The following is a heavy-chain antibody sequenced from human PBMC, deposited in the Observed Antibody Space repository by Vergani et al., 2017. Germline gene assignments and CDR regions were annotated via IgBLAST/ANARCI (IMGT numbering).Heavy chain of an antibody. D-gene: IGHD3-22*01. V-gene: IGHV3-15*01. CDR3: TALIGDFYYYDRSGSVN. Sequence: EVQLLESGGGLVQPGGSLRLSCAASGFTFSNAWMSWVRQAPGKGLEWVGRIKSKTDGGTTDYAAPVKGRFTISRDDSKNTLYLQMNSLKTEDTAVYYCTALIGDFYYYDRSGSVNWGQGTLVTVSS. CDR1: GFTFSNAW. CDR2: IKSKTDGGTT. J-gene: IGHJ4*02.